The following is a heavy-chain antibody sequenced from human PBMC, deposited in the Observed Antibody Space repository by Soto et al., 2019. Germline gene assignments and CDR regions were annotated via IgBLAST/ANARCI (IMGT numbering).Heavy chain of an antibody. CDR1: GFIFSNYD. J-gene: IGHJ3*01. CDR3: AKDVGSSSGHALRV. D-gene: IGHD6-13*01. Sequence: QVQLVESGGGVVQPGKSLRLSCVASGFIFSNYDMHWVRQAPGKGLVWVAVTRYDGSNKYNGDSVEGRFIISRDSSENRMYLDMKSLGVEETAMYYCAKDVGSSSGHALRVWGQGTMVTVSP. CDR2: TRYDGSNK. V-gene: IGHV3-33*06.